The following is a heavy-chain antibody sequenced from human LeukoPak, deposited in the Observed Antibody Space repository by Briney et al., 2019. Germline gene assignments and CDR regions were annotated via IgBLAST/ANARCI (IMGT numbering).Heavy chain of an antibody. CDR3: ARDFDYDILTGYDY. Sequence: PGGSLRLSCAATGLTFSYYSMNWVRQAPGKGLEWVSSISSSSSYIYYADSVKGRFTISRDNAKNSLYLQMNSLRAEDTAVYYCARDFDYDILTGYDYWGQGTLVTVSS. J-gene: IGHJ4*02. CDR2: ISSSSSYI. D-gene: IGHD3-9*01. V-gene: IGHV3-21*01. CDR1: GLTFSYYS.